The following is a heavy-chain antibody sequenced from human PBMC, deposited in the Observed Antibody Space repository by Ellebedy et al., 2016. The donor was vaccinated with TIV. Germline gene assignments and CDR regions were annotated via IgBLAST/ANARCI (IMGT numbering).Heavy chain of an antibody. CDR1: GYTFTSYY. D-gene: IGHD4-17*01. J-gene: IGHJ1*01. Sequence: ASVKVSXKASGYTFTSYYMHWVRQAPGQGLEWMGIINPSGGSTSYAQKFQGRVTMTRDTSTSTVYMELSSLRSEDTAVYYCARPSRTQTTVTTQYFQHWGQGTLVTVSS. V-gene: IGHV1-46*01. CDR2: INPSGGST. CDR3: ARPSRTQTTVTTQYFQH.